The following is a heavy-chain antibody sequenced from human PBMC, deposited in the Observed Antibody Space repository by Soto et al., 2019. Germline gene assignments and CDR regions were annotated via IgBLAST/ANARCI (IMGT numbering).Heavy chain of an antibody. J-gene: IGHJ4*02. D-gene: IGHD6-13*01. CDR2: ISYDGSNK. CDR1: GFTFSSYG. CDR3: AAKYSSSWYPGGGDY. Sequence: GGSLRLSCAASGFTFSSYGMHWVRQAPGKGLEWVAVISYDGSNKYYADSVKGRFTISRDNSKNTLYLQMNSLRAEDTAVYYCAAKYSSSWYPGGGDYWGQGTLVTVSS. V-gene: IGHV3-30*03.